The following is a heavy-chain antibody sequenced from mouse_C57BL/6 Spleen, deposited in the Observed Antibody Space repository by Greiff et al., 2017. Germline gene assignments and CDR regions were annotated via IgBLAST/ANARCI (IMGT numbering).Heavy chain of an antibody. Sequence: EVKLVESEGGLVQPGSSMKLSCTASGFTFSDYYMAWVRQVPEKGLEWVANINYDGSSTYYLDSLKSRFIISRDNAKNILYLQMSSLKSEDTATYYCAREGYGYAMDYWGQGTSVTVSS. CDR3: AREGYGYAMDY. CDR2: INYDGSST. J-gene: IGHJ4*01. CDR1: GFTFSDYY. D-gene: IGHD1-1*02. V-gene: IGHV5-16*01.